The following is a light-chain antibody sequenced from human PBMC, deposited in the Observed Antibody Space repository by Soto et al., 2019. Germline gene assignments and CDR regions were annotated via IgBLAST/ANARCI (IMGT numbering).Light chain of an antibody. J-gene: IGLJ1*01. V-gene: IGLV2-14*01. CDR3: YSYTSSSTYV. CDR2: EVS. Sequence: QSARTQPASVSGSPGQSITISCTGTGSDIGSYNFVSWYQHHPGKAPKLMIYEVSNRPSGVSDRFSGSKSDNTASLSISGLQAEDEGDYYCYSYTSSSTYVFGTGTKVTVL. CDR1: GSDIGSYNF.